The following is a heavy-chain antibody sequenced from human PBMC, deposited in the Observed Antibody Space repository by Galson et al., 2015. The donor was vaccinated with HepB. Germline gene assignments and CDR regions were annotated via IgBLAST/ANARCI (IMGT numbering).Heavy chain of an antibody. CDR3: ACNGADGGLWFGEFGY. V-gene: IGHV5-51*01. D-gene: IGHD3-10*01. CDR1: GYSFTSYW. Sequence: QSGAEVKKPGESLKISCKGSGYSFTSYWIGWVRQMPGKGLEWMGIIYPGDSDTRYSPSFQGQVTISADKSISTAYLQWSSLKASDTAMYYCACNGADGGLWFGEFGYWGQGTLVTVSS. CDR2: IYPGDSDT. J-gene: IGHJ4*02.